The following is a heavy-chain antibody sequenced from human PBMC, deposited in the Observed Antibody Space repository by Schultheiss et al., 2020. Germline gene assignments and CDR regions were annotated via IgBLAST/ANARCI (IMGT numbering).Heavy chain of an antibody. CDR2: TYPGDSDT. Sequence: GGSLRLSCKGSGYSFTSYWIAWVRQMPGKGLEWMGITYPGDSDTRYSPSFQGQVTISADKSISTAYLQWSSLKASDTAIYYCARRRGSNYYYGMDVWGQGTTVTVSS. D-gene: IGHD4-11*01. V-gene: IGHV5-51*01. CDR1: GYSFTSYW. J-gene: IGHJ6*02. CDR3: ARRRGSNYYYGMDV.